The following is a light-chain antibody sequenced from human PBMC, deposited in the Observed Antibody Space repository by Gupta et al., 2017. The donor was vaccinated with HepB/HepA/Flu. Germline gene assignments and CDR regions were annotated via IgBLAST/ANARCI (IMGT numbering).Light chain of an antibody. Sequence: DIVLTQSPGTLSLSPGERASLSCRASQSVSSNSLAWYQLKPGQAPRLLIYDASSRATGIPDRFSGSGSGTDFTLTISRLEPEDFAVYYCQQYGSSRTFGQGTKVEI. J-gene: IGKJ1*01. CDR1: QSVSSNS. CDR2: DAS. V-gene: IGKV3-20*01. CDR3: QQYGSSRT.